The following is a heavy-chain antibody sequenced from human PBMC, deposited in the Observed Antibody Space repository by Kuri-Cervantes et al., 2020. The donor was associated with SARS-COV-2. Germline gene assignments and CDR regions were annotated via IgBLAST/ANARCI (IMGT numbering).Heavy chain of an antibody. CDR3: AKDNRDYYYYYGMDV. V-gene: IGHV3-21*04. D-gene: IGHD3-10*01. J-gene: IGHJ6*02. CDR1: GFTFSSYS. CDR2: ISSSSSYI. Sequence: GESLKISCAASGFTFSSYSMNWVRQAPGKGLEWVSSISSSSSYIYYADSVKGRFTISRDNAKNSLYLQMNSLRAEDTALYYCAKDNRDYYYYYGMDVWGQGTTVTVSS.